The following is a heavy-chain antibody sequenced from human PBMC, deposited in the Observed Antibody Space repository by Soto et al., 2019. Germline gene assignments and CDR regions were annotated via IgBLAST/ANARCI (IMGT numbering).Heavy chain of an antibody. CDR1: GFTFSDYY. CDR3: ARAYRGGDCYFVHDAFDI. J-gene: IGHJ3*02. D-gene: IGHD2-21*02. Sequence: PGGSLRLSCAASGFTFSDYYMSWIRQAPGKGLEWVSYISSSGSTIYYADSVKGRFTISMDNAQNSLYLQMNSLRAEDTAVYYCARAYRGGDCYFVHDAFDIWGQGTMVTVSS. V-gene: IGHV3-11*01. CDR2: ISSSGSTI.